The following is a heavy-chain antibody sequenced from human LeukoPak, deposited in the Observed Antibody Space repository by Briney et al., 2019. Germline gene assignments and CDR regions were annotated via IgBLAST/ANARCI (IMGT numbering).Heavy chain of an antibody. CDR2: IYTSGST. Sequence: SETLSLTCTASGGSISSYYWSWIRQPPGKGLEWFGYIYTSGSTNYNASLKSRFTISVDKSKNQFLLQLITVIAADTAVDYCARLAPTSSSEYRYYYYYYMDVWGKGTTVTVSS. CDR3: ARLAPTSSSEYRYYYYYYMDV. CDR1: GGSISSYY. D-gene: IGHD6-13*01. J-gene: IGHJ6*03. V-gene: IGHV4-4*08.